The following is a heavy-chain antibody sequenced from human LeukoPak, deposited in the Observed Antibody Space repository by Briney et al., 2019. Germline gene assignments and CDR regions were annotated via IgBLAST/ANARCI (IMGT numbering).Heavy chain of an antibody. CDR2: ITASGTAM. CDR3: AKDNCNDVKYYFDY. V-gene: IGHV3-48*01. J-gene: IGHJ4*02. D-gene: IGHD1-1*01. CDR1: GFTFSSYS. Sequence: SGGSLRLSCAASGFTFSSYSMNWVRQAPGKGLEWVSHITASGTAMFYADSVKGRFTISRDNSKNTLYLQKNSLRADDTAVYYCAKDNCNDVKYYFDYWGQGTMVTVSS.